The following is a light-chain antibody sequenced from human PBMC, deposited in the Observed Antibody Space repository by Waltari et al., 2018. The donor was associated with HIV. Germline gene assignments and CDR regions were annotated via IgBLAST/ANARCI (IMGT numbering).Light chain of an antibody. CDR3: ASYLNFGSLV. Sequence: QSALTQPASVSWSPGQSVTISCTGTPTLIGGSNYFSWYQHRPGEAPKRIIFHVDSRPTGISSRFSGSKSGNTASLTISGLQAEDEADFYCASYLNFGSLVFGGGTKLTVL. CDR1: PTLIGGSNY. CDR2: HVD. J-gene: IGLJ3*02. V-gene: IGLV2-14*03.